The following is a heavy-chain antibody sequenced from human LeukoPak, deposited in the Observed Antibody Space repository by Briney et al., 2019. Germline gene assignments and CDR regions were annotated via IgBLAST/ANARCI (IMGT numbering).Heavy chain of an antibody. Sequence: GGSLRLSCVASGLTVSNHWMSWVRQAPGKGLEWVANIREERGQEYYVDSVKGRFTISKNSAKNSLYLQMDSLRGEDTAVYYCAKDFRIGYSAHFDYWGQGALVTVSS. CDR3: AKDFRIGYSAHFDY. CDR2: IREERGQE. D-gene: IGHD2-21*01. V-gene: IGHV3-7*03. J-gene: IGHJ4*02. CDR1: GLTVSNHW.